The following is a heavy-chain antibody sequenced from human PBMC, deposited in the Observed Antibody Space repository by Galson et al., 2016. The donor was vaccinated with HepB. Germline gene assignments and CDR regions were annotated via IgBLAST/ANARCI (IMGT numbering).Heavy chain of an antibody. J-gene: IGHJ6*02. V-gene: IGHV3-33*01. CDR1: GFTFSSYG. CDR2: IWDDGSNK. D-gene: IGHD1-26*01. CDR3: TRRGNYYVRSGLDV. Sequence: SLRLSCAASGFTFSSYGMHWVRQAPGKGLEWVAVIWDDGSNKYYADSVKGRFTISRDNAKNTLYLQMNSLRAEDTAVYYCTRRGNYYVRSGLDVWGQGTTVTVSS.